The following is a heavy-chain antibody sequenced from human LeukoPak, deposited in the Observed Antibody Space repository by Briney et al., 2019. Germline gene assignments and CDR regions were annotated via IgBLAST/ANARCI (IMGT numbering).Heavy chain of an antibody. CDR3: ARDKGRRDGYNFDY. Sequence: PSETLSLTCTVSGGSISSYYWSWIRQPPGKGLEWIGYIYYSGSTNYNPSLKSRVTISVDTSKNQFSLKLSSVTAADTAVYYCARDKGRRDGYNFDYWGPGTLVTVSS. CDR1: GGSISSYY. V-gene: IGHV4-59*01. CDR2: IYYSGST. J-gene: IGHJ4*02. D-gene: IGHD5-24*01.